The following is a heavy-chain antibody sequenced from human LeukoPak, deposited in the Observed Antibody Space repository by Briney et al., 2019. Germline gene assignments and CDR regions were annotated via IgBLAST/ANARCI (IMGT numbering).Heavy chain of an antibody. Sequence: PGGSLRLSCAASGFTFSSYGMHWVRQAPGKRLEWVAFIRYDGSNKYYADSVKGRFTISRDNSKNTLYLQMNSLRAEDTAVYYCAKNPAPDSSGYCWAFDYWGQGTLVTVSS. J-gene: IGHJ4*02. CDR3: AKNPAPDSSGYCWAFDY. D-gene: IGHD3-22*01. CDR1: GFTFSSYG. CDR2: IRYDGSNK. V-gene: IGHV3-30*02.